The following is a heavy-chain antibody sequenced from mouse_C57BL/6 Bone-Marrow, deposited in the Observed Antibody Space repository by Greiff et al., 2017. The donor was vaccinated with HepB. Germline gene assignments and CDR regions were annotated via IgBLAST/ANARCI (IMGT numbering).Heavy chain of an antibody. V-gene: IGHV5-4*01. CDR2: ISDGGSYT. CDR1: GFTFSSYA. Sequence: EVQRVESGGGLVKPGGSLKLSCAASGFTFSSYAMSWVRQTPEKRLEWVATISDGGSYTYYPDNVKGRFTISRDNAKNNLYLQMSHLKSEDTAMYYCARELGYGNLYAMDYWGQGTSVTVSS. J-gene: IGHJ4*01. D-gene: IGHD2-10*02. CDR3: ARELGYGNLYAMDY.